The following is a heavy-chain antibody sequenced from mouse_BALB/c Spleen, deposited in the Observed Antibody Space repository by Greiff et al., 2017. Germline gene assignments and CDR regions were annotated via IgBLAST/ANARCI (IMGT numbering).Heavy chain of an antibody. J-gene: IGHJ2*01. Sequence: EVMLVESGGGLVQPGGSRKLSCAASGFTFSSFGMHWVRQAPEKGLEWVAYISSGSSTIYYADTVKGRFTISRDNPKNTLFLQMTSLRSEDTAMYYCARYYGSYYFDYWGQGTTLTVSS. CDR3: ARYYGSYYFDY. D-gene: IGHD1-1*01. V-gene: IGHV5-17*02. CDR1: GFTFSSFG. CDR2: ISSGSSTI.